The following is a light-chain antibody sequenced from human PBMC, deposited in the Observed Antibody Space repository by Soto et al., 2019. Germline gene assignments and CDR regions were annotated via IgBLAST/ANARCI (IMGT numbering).Light chain of an antibody. CDR1: QDISNY. V-gene: IGKV1-33*01. J-gene: IGKJ4*01. CDR2: DAS. Sequence: DIQMTQSPSSLSASVGDRVTITCQASQDISNYLNWYQQKPGKAPKLLIYDASNLETGVPSRFSGSGSGTDFTLTISSLQPEDIATYYCQQYDNLPGLTFGGGTKVEIK. CDR3: QQYDNLPGLT.